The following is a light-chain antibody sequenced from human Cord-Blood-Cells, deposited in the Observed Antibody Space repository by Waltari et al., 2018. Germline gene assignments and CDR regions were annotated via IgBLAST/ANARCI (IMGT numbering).Light chain of an antibody. CDR3: CSYAGSSTFVV. Sequence: QSALTQPAPVSGSPGQSITISCTATSSDVGSYTLVSWYQQPPGKAPKLMIYEGSKRPSGVSNRFSGSKSGNTASLTISGLQAEDEADYYCCSYAGSSTFVVFGGGTKLTVL. V-gene: IGLV2-23*03. CDR2: EGS. CDR1: SSDVGSYTL. J-gene: IGLJ2*01.